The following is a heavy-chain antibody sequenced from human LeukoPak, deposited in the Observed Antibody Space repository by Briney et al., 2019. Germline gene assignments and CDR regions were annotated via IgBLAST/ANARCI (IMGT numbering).Heavy chain of an antibody. V-gene: IGHV1-69*04. Sequence: ASVTVSCKASGGTFSSYTINWVRQPPGQGLEWMGRIIPILGIANYAQKFQGRVTITADKSTSTAYMELSSLRPEDTAVYYCARDAMATTPSVFCGQGTLVTVSS. J-gene: IGHJ4*02. CDR2: IIPILGIA. CDR1: GGTFSSYT. D-gene: IGHD5-24*01. CDR3: ARDAMATTPSVF.